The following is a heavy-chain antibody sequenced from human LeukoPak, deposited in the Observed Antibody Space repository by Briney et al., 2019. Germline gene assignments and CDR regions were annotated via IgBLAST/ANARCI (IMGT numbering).Heavy chain of an antibody. CDR1: GGSISSGSYY. Sequence: SQTLSLTCTVSGGSISSGSYYWSWIRQPAGKGLEWIGRIYTSGSTNYNPSLKSRVTISVDTSKNQFSLKLSSVTAADTAVYYCARDQIAAAGKYWFDPWGQGTLVTVSS. CDR2: IYTSGST. J-gene: IGHJ5*02. CDR3: ARDQIAAAGKYWFDP. D-gene: IGHD6-13*01. V-gene: IGHV4-61*02.